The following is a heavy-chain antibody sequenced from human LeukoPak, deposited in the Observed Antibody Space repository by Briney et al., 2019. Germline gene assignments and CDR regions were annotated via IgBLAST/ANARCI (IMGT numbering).Heavy chain of an antibody. D-gene: IGHD1-26*01. CDR1: GFTFSSYS. V-gene: IGHV3-21*01. Sequence: KTGGSLRPSCAASGFTFSSYSFNWVRQVPGKGLEWVSSITTTFYTYYTDSVKGRFTISRDNAKNSLYLQMNSLRAEDTAVYYCASIVGATADDDGVFDYWGQGTLVTVSS. CDR2: ITTTFYT. CDR3: ASIVGATADDDGVFDY. J-gene: IGHJ4*02.